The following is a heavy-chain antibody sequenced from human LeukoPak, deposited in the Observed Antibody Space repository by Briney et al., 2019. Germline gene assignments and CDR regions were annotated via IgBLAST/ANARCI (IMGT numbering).Heavy chain of an antibody. CDR1: GYSSTSYW. CDR2: IYPGDSDT. J-gene: IGHJ4*02. CDR3: ARLGHVRVVTADFDY. D-gene: IGHD2-21*02. Sequence: GESLKISCKGSGYSSTSYWIGWVRQMPGKGLEWMGIIYPGDSDTRYSPSFQGQVTISADKSISTAYLQWSSLKASDTAMYYCARLGHVRVVTADFDYWGQGTLVTVSS. V-gene: IGHV5-51*01.